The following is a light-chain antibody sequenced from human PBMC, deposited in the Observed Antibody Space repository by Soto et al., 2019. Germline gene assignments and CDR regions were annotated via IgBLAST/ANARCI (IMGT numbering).Light chain of an antibody. J-gene: IGKJ5*01. Sequence: DIQMTQSPSYVSASVGDRVTITCRASQPISSGLVWYQQKPGRAPKLLIYAASNLQSGVPSRFSGSGSGTDFTLTITSLKPEDFATYYCQQANSFLITFGQGTRLEL. CDR3: QQANSFLIT. V-gene: IGKV1-12*01. CDR2: AAS. CDR1: QPISSG.